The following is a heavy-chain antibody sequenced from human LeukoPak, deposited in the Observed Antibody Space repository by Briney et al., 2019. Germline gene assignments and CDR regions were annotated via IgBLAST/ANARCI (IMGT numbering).Heavy chain of an antibody. D-gene: IGHD2-2*01. V-gene: IGHV1-2*04. CDR3: AREPAAWDYYYYGMDV. Sequence: ASVKVSCKASGYTFTGYYMHWVRQAPGQGLEWMGWINPNSGGTNYAQKFQGWVTMTRDTSISTAYMELSRLRSDDTAVYYCAREPAAWDYYYYGMDVWGQGTTVTVSS. J-gene: IGHJ6*02. CDR1: GYTFTGYY. CDR2: INPNSGGT.